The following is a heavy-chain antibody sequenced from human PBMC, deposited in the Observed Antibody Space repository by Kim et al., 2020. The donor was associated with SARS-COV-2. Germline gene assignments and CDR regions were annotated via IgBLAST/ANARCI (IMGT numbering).Heavy chain of an antibody. J-gene: IGHJ4*02. CDR1: GFTFDDYA. Sequence: GGSLRLSCAASGFTFDDYAMHWVRQAPGKGLEWVSGISWNSGSIGYADSVKGRFAISRDNAKNSLYLQMNSLRAEDTALYYCAKDLSHFDYWGQGTLVTVSS. V-gene: IGHV3-9*01. CDR3: AKDLSHFDY. CDR2: ISWNSGSI.